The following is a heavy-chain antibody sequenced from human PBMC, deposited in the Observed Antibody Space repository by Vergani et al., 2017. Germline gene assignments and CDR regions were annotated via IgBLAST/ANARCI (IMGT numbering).Heavy chain of an antibody. CDR1: GFTFSSYG. CDR2: ISYDGSNK. V-gene: IGHV3-30*18. D-gene: IGHD6-19*01. J-gene: IGHJ4*02. Sequence: VQLVESGGGLVKPGGSLRLSCAASGFTFSSYGMHWVRQAPGKGLEWVAVISYDGSNKYYADSVKGRFTISRDNSKNTLYLQMNSLRAEDTAVYYCAKVFRQWLDPGYFDYWGQGTLVTVSS. CDR3: AKVFRQWLDPGYFDY.